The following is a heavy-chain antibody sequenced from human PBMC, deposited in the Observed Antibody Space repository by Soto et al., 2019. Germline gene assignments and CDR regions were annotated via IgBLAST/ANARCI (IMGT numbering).Heavy chain of an antibody. CDR3: ARGLTTLYYFDP. V-gene: IGHV4-31*03. D-gene: IGHD1-1*01. Sequence: QVQLQESGPGLVKSSQTLSLTCSVSGGSISRSVYYWTWLRQHPGKGLEWIGHIYYAGSTYSNPSLKSRLSMSLDTSKNQFSLKLTSVTAADTAVYYCARGLTTLYYFDPWGQGTLVRVSS. CDR1: GGSISRSVYY. CDR2: IYYAGST. J-gene: IGHJ4*02.